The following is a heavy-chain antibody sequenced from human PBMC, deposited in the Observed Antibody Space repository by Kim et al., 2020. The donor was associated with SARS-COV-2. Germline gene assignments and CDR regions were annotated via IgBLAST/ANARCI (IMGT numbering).Heavy chain of an antibody. CDR2: ISWDGGST. J-gene: IGHJ6*02. D-gene: IGHD5-18*01. Sequence: GGSLRLSCAASGFTFDDYAMHWVRQAPGKGLEWVSLISWDGGSTYYADSVKGRFTISRDNSKNSLYLQMNSLRAEDTALYYCAKDISDTAMGGPGGPNYYYGMDVWGQGTTVTVSS. CDR1: GFTFDDYA. V-gene: IGHV3-43D*03. CDR3: AKDISDTAMGGPGGPNYYYGMDV.